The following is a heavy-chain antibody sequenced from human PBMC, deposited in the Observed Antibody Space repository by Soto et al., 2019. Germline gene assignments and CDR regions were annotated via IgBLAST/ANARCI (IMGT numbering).Heavy chain of an antibody. J-gene: IGHJ4*02. CDR2: ISYDGSNK. CDR1: GFTFSSYG. CDR3: AKDYSLVVVTQAN. Sequence: ESGGGVVQPGRSLRLSCAASGFTFSSYGMHWVRQAPGKGLEWVAVISYDGSNKYYADSVKGRFTISRDNSKNTLYLQMNSLRTEDTAVYYCAKDYSLVVVTQANWGQGTPVTVSS. D-gene: IGHD2-21*02. V-gene: IGHV3-30*18.